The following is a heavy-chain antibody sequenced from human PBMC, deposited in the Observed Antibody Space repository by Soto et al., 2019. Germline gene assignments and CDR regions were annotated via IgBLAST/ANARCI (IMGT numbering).Heavy chain of an antibody. D-gene: IGHD3-22*01. J-gene: IGHJ6*02. CDR3: ARGHPCGYSPGSCYYCGMDV. Sequence: QVQLVESGGGVVQPGRSLRLSCAASGFTFSSYAMHWVRQAPGKGLEWVAVISYDGSNKYYADSVKDRFTISRDNSKNTLYRLMNSLRAEDTAVYYCARGHPCGYSPGSCYYCGMDVWGQGTTVTVAS. CDR2: ISYDGSNK. V-gene: IGHV3-30-3*01. CDR1: GFTFSSYA.